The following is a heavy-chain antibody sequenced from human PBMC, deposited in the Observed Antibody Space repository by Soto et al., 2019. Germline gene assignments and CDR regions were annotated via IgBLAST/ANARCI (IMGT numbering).Heavy chain of an antibody. D-gene: IGHD6-13*01. CDR3: ARAGSSSWPDAFDI. Sequence: SVKVSCKASGGTFSSYAISWVRQAPGQGLEWMGGIIPIFGTADYAQKFQGRVTITADESKNTLYLQMNSLRAEDTAVYYCARAGSSSWPDAFDIWGQGTMVTVSS. V-gene: IGHV1-69*13. J-gene: IGHJ3*02. CDR1: GGTFSSYA. CDR2: IIPIFGTA.